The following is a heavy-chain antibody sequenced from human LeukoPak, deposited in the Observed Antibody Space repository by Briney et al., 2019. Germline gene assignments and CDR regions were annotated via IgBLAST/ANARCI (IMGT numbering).Heavy chain of an antibody. D-gene: IGHD3-9*01. V-gene: IGHV4-34*01. J-gene: IGHJ4*02. CDR1: GGSFSGYY. Sequence: SETLSLTCAVYGGSFSGYYWSWIRQPPGKGLEWIGEINHSGSTNYNPSLKSRVTISVDTSKNQFSLKLSSVTAADTAVYYCARRRYFGPFDYWGQGTLVTVSS. CDR3: ARRRYFGPFDY. CDR2: INHSGST.